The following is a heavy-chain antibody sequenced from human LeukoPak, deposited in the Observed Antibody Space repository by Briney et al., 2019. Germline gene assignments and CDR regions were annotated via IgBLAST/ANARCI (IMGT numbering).Heavy chain of an antibody. J-gene: IGHJ3*02. CDR2: IIPILGIA. V-gene: IGHV1-69*04. CDR3: ATYRTGIVLMVYATGGEDAFDI. Sequence: SVKVSCKASGGTFSSYAISWVRQAPGQGLEWMGRIIPILGIANYAQKFQGRVTITADKSTSTAYMELSSLRSEDTAVYYCATYRTGIVLMVYATGGEDAFDIWGEGTMVTVSS. CDR1: GGTFSSYA. D-gene: IGHD2-8*01.